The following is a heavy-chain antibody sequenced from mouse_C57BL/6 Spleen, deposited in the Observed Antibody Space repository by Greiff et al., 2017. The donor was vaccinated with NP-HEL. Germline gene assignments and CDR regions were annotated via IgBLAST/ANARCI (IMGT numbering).Heavy chain of an antibody. CDR3: AINYRDYYAMDY. J-gene: IGHJ4*01. CDR1: GYTFTSYT. Sequence: QVQLQQSGAELARPGASVKMSCKASGYTFTSYTMHWVKQRPGQGLEWIGYINPSSGYTKYNQKFKDKATLTADNSSSTAYMQLSSLTSEDSAVYYCAINYRDYYAMDYWGQGTSVTVSS. D-gene: IGHD2-14*01. V-gene: IGHV1-4*01. CDR2: INPSSGYT.